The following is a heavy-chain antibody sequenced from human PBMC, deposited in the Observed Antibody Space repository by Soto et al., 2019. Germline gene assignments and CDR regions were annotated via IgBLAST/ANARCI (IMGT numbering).Heavy chain of an antibody. CDR2: ISYSDGAT. CDR1: GFSFSSYG. Sequence: GGSLRLSCEASGFSFSSYGMSWVRRSPEKGLEWVSSISYSDGATYYADSVKGRFTISRDNSKNTLFLQMNSLRVEDTDIYYCAKLVDYWGQGTLVTVSS. D-gene: IGHD2-8*02. V-gene: IGHV3-23*01. J-gene: IGHJ4*02. CDR3: AKLVDY.